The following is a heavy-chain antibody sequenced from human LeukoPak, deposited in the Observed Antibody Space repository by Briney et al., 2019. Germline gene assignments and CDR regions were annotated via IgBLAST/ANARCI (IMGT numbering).Heavy chain of an antibody. D-gene: IGHD2-2*01. CDR3: ARVGQGYCSSTSCYDPPYFDY. CDR2: INPSGGST. J-gene: IGHJ4*02. Sequence: ASVTVSFTASGYTFTSYYMHWVRQAPGQGLEWMGIINPSGGSTSYAQKFQGRVTMTRDTSTSTVYMELSSLRSEDTAVYYCARVGQGYCSSTSCYDPPYFDYWGQGTLVTVSS. CDR1: GYTFTSYY. V-gene: IGHV1-46*01.